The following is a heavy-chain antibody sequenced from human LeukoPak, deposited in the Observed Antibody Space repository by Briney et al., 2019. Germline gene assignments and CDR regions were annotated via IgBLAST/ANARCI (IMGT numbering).Heavy chain of an antibody. CDR1: GGTFSSYA. D-gene: IGHD2-2*01. Sequence: GASVKVSCKASGGTFSSYAISWVRQAPGQGLEWMGRIIPILGIANYAQKFQGRVTITADKSTSTAYMELRSLRSEDTAVYYCAREGSEFDVVPAASFDYWGQGTLVTVSS. V-gene: IGHV1-69*04. CDR3: AREGSEFDVVPAASFDY. CDR2: IIPILGIA. J-gene: IGHJ4*02.